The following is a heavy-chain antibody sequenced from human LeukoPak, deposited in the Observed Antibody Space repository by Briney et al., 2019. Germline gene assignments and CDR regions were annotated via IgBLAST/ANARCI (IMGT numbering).Heavy chain of an antibody. CDR3: AICTGVYGDSTTFDY. CDR1: GGSISSGGYS. D-gene: IGHD4-17*01. V-gene: IGHV4-30-2*01. CDR2: IYHSGST. J-gene: IGHJ4*02. Sequence: PSETLSLTCAVSGGSISSGGYSWSWIRQPPGKGLEWIGYIYHSGSTYYNPSLKSRVTISVDRSKNQFSLKLSSVTAADTAVYYCAICTGVYGDSTTFDYWGQGTLVTVSS.